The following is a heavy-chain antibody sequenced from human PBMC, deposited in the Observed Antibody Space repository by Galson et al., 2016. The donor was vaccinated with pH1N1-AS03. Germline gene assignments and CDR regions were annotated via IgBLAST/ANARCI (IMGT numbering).Heavy chain of an antibody. CDR2: IWYDGSNK. Sequence: SLRLSCAASGFTFSAYAMHWVRQAPGKGLEWVAVIWYDGSNKYYADSVKGRFTISKDNSKNTLYLQMKILRADDTAVYYGARADGHNLVYAFDIWGQGTMVTVAS. D-gene: IGHD5-24*01. CDR1: GFTFSAYA. J-gene: IGHJ3*02. V-gene: IGHV3-33*01. CDR3: ARADGHNLVYAFDI.